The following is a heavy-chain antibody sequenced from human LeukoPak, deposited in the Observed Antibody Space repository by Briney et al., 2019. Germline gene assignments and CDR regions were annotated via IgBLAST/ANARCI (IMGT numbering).Heavy chain of an antibody. D-gene: IGHD6-13*01. CDR3: ARGVAAAGTHFDY. CDR2: IYYDGST. J-gene: IGHJ4*02. Sequence: SETLSLTCTVSGGSISSYYCSWIRQPPGKGLEWIGYIYYDGSTNYNPSLKSRVTMSVDTSKNQISLRLSSVTAADTAVYYCARGVAAAGTHFDYWGQGTLVTVSS. CDR1: GGSISSYY. V-gene: IGHV4-59*01.